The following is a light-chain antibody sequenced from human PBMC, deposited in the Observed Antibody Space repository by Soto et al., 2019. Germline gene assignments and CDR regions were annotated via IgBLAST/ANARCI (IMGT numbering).Light chain of an antibody. J-gene: IGKJ4*01. CDR1: QSVSSNY. Sequence: EIVLTQSPGTLSLSPGERATLSCRASQSVSSNYLAWYQQKPGQAPRLLIYGASSRATGIPDRFIGSGSGTDFTLTISRLEPEDFAVYYCQQYGSSPRVTFGGGTKVEIK. CDR2: GAS. V-gene: IGKV3-20*01. CDR3: QQYGSSPRVT.